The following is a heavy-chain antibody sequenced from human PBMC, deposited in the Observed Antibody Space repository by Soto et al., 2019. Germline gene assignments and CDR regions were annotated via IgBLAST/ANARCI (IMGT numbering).Heavy chain of an antibody. V-gene: IGHV4-34*01. CDR3: ARGRTTDGYYFHS. CDR2: INHSGST. J-gene: IGHJ4*02. CDR1: GGSFSGYY. D-gene: IGHD1-7*01. Sequence: SETLSLTCAVYGGSFSGYYWSWIRQPPGKGLEWIGEINHSGSTNYNPSLKSRVTISVDTSKNQFSLKLSSVAAADTAVYYCARGRTTDGYYFHSCGQGTLVPVYS.